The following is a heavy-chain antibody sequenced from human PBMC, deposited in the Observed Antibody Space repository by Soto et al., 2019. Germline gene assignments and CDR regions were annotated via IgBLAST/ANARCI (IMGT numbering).Heavy chain of an antibody. CDR3: ARLLVVVAATRYSYYYMDV. D-gene: IGHD2-15*01. J-gene: IGHJ6*03. CDR2: IYPGDSDT. Sequence: GESRKISCKGSGYSFTSYWIGWVRQMPGKGLEWMGIIYPGDSDTRYSPSFQGQVTISADKSISTAYLQWSSLKASDTAMYYCARLLVVVAATRYSYYYMDVWGKGTTVTVSS. CDR1: GYSFTSYW. V-gene: IGHV5-51*01.